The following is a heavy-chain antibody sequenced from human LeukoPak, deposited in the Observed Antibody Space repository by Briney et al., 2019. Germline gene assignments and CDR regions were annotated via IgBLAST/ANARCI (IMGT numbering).Heavy chain of an antibody. CDR1: GFTFSGST. V-gene: IGHV3-73*01. D-gene: IGHD3-10*01. J-gene: IGHJ4*02. CDR3: TSLSGDIGFDY. CDR2: IRSKANSYAT. Sequence: PGGSLRLSCAASGFTFSGSTLYWVRQASGKGLEWVGRIRSKANSYATAYAASVRGRFTISRDDSKNTGYLQMNNLKTEGTSVYYCTSLSGDIGFDYWGQGALVTVSS.